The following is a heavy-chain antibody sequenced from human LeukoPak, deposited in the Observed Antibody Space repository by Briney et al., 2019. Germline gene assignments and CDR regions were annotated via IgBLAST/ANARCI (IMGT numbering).Heavy chain of an antibody. CDR2: IYYSGNT. CDR3: ARINSGWYFDY. V-gene: IGHV4-59*11. J-gene: IGHJ4*02. CDR1: GXSISSHY. D-gene: IGHD6-19*01. Sequence: SETLSLTCIVSGXSISSHYWTWIRQPPGKGLEYIGYIYYSGNTNYNPSLKSRVTISVDRSKNQFSLKLTSVTAEDTAVYYCARINSGWYFDYWGQGTLVTVSS.